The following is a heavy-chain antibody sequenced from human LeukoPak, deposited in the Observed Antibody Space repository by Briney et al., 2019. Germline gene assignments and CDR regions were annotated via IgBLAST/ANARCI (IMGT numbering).Heavy chain of an antibody. CDR3: ALEGDVIAA. Sequence: GGSLRLSCAASGFTFSSYWMHWVRQAPGKGLVWVSRNSDGSSTSYADSVKGRFTISRDNSKNTLYLQMNSLRLEDTAAYYCALEGDVIAAWGQGTLVTVSS. V-gene: IGHV3-74*01. J-gene: IGHJ5*02. D-gene: IGHD6-13*01. CDR2: NSDGSST. CDR1: GFTFSSYW.